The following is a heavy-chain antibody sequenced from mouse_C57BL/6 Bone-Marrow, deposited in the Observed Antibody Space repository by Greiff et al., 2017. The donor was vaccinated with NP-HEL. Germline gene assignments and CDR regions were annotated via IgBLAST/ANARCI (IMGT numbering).Heavy chain of an antibody. CDR1: GFTFSSYG. CDR3: ARSDGYPSWFAY. Sequence: DVMLVESGGDLVKPGGSLKLSCAASGFTFSSYGMSWVRQTPDKRLEWVATISSGGSYTYYPDSVQGRFTFSRDNAKNTLYLQMSSLNAEDTAMYYCARSDGYPSWFAYWGQGTLVTVSA. J-gene: IGHJ3*01. V-gene: IGHV5-6*02. D-gene: IGHD2-3*01. CDR2: ISSGGSYT.